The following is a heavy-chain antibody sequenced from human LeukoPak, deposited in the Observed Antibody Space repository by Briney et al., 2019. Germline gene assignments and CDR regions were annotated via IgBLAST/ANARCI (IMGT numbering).Heavy chain of an antibody. V-gene: IGHV1-69*05. D-gene: IGHD3-10*01. CDR1: GGTFSSYA. CDR3: ARDIPGYMDV. CDR2: IIPIFGTA. J-gene: IGHJ6*03. Sequence: EASVKVSCKTSGGTFSSYAISWVRQAPGQGLEWMGGIIPIFGTANYAQKLQGRVTMTTDTSTSTAYMELRSLRSDDTAVYYCARDIPGYMDVWGKGTTVTVSS.